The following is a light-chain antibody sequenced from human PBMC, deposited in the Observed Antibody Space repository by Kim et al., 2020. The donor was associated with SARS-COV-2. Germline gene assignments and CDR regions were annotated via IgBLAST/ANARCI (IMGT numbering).Light chain of an antibody. CDR2: YDI. J-gene: IGLJ3*02. CDR1: NIGSCS. V-gene: IGLV3-21*04. Sequence: GKKAGITCGGSNIGSCSVHWYQQKTGQAPVVVINYDINRPSGITEGCSGSNSGNTATLTISRGEDGDEADYYCRVWDSSSDDWVFGGGTKLTVL. CDR3: RVWDSSSDDWV.